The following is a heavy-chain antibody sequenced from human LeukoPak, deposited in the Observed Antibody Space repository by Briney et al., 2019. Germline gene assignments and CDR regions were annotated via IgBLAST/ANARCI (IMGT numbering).Heavy chain of an antibody. CDR2: IYHSGST. V-gene: IGHV4-59*12. CDR1: GASITSYY. Sequence: SETLSLTCTVSGASITSYYWSWLRQPPGKGLEWIGEIYHSGSTNYNPSLKSRVTISVDKSKNQFSLKLSSVTAADTAVYYCAREAVYSSSRRGYFDYWGQGTLVTVSS. D-gene: IGHD6-13*01. J-gene: IGHJ4*02. CDR3: AREAVYSSSRRGYFDY.